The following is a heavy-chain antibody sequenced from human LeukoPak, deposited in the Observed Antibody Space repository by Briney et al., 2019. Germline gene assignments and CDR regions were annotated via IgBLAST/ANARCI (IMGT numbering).Heavy chain of an antibody. D-gene: IGHD3-10*01. CDR2: FYHSGST. CDR1: GYSISSGYY. J-gene: IGHJ4*02. Sequence: SETLSLTCTVSGYSISSGYYWGWIRQPPGKGLEWIGSFYHSGSTYYNPSLKTRVTISVDTSTNQFSLKLSSVTAADTAVYYCLGLDGSGRHFDYWGQGTLVTVSS. CDR3: LGLDGSGRHFDY. V-gene: IGHV4-38-2*02.